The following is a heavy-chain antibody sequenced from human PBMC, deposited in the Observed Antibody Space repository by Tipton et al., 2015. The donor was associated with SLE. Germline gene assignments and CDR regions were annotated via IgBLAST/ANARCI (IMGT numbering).Heavy chain of an antibody. D-gene: IGHD2-15*01. CDR3: TRKASSTVDS. CDR1: GYIFTDHY. CDR2: INPNNGGT. V-gene: IGHV1-2*06. J-gene: IGHJ3*02. Sequence: QVQLVQSGAEVKKPGASVKVSCKASGYIFTDHYIHWVRQAPGQGLEWMGRINPNNGGTDYSPKFQGRVTVTRDTSISTAYVELRSLTSDDTAVYYCTRKASSTVDSWGQGTMVTVSS.